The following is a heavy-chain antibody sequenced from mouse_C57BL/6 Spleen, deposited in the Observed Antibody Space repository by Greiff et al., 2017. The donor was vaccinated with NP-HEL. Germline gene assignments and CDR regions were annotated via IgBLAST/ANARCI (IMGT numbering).Heavy chain of an antibody. J-gene: IGHJ2*01. Sequence: EVKVVESGGGLVKPGGSLKLSCAASGFTFSDYGMHWVRQAPEKGLEWVAYISSGSSTIYYADTVKGRFTISRDNAKNTLFLQMTSLRSEDTAMYYCARNYYGSRGHFDYWGQGTTLTVSS. CDR2: ISSGSSTI. V-gene: IGHV5-17*01. CDR1: GFTFSDYG. CDR3: ARNYYGSRGHFDY. D-gene: IGHD1-1*01.